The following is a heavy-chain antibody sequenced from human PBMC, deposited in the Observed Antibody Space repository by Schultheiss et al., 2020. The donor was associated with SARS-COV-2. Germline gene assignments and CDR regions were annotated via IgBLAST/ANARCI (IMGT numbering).Heavy chain of an antibody. J-gene: IGHJ4*02. V-gene: IGHV1-69*13. CDR1: GGTFSSYA. D-gene: IGHD6-19*01. Sequence: SVKVSCKASGGTFSSYAISWVRQAPGQGLEWMGGIIPIFGTANYAQKFQGRVTITADESTSTAYMELSSLRSEDTAVYYCARSRIGSSGWYRGYYFDYWGQGTLVTVSS. CDR2: IIPIFGTA. CDR3: ARSRIGSSGWYRGYYFDY.